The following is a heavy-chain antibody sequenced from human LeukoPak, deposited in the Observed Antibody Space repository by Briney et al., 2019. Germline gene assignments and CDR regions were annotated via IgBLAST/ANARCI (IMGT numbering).Heavy chain of an antibody. Sequence: GAPVKVSCKASGYTFTGYYMHWVRQAPGQGLEWMGWINTNTGDPTYAQGFTGRFVFSLDTSVSTAYLQINSLKAEDTAVYYCARTLAGLTYSFDYWGQGTLVTVSS. CDR1: GYTFTGYY. CDR2: INTNTGDP. J-gene: IGHJ4*02. CDR3: ARTLAGLTYSFDY. D-gene: IGHD6-13*01. V-gene: IGHV7-4-1*02.